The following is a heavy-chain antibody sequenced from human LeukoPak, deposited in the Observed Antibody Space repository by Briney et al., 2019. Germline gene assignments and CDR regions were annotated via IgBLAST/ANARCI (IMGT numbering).Heavy chain of an antibody. J-gene: IGHJ6*02. CDR2: MNPNSGAT. D-gene: IGHD3-10*01. CDR1: GYTFTSYD. CDR3: ARDPGGRYGMDV. Sequence: ASVKVSCKASGYTFTSYDFNWLRQATGQGPEWMGWMNPNSGATGYAQKFQGRVTMTRSASINTAYMELSNLRSEDTAVYYCARDPGGRYGMDVWGQGTTVTVSS. V-gene: IGHV1-8*01.